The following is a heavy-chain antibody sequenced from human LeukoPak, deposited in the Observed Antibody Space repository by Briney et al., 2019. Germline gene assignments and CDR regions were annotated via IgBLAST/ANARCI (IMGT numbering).Heavy chain of an antibody. CDR2: ISYDGSNK. CDR3: ASPIAVAGDDAFDI. D-gene: IGHD6-19*01. CDR1: GFTFSSYG. Sequence: GGSLRLSCAASGFTFSSYGMHWVRQAPGKGLEWVAVISYDGSNKYYADSVKGRFTISRDNSKNTLYLQMNSLRAEDTAVYYCASPIAVAGDDAFDIWGQGTMVTVSS. J-gene: IGHJ3*02. V-gene: IGHV3-30*19.